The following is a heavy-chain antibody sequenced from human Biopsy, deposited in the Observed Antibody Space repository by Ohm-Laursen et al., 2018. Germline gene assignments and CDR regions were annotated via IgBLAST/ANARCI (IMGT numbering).Heavy chain of an antibody. Sequence: ASVKVSCKVSGYSLIELSMYWVRQAPGKGLEWMGSFDLDDGETINVQRFQGRVTMTADTSTSTATMELRSLRSDDTAVYYCATKLTGYFHHWGQGTLVIVSS. CDR1: GYSLIELS. V-gene: IGHV1-24*01. D-gene: IGHD3-9*01. J-gene: IGHJ1*01. CDR2: FDLDDGET. CDR3: ATKLTGYFHH.